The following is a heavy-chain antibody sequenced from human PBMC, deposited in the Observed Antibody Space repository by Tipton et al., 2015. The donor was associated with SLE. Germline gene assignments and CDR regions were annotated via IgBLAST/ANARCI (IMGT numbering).Heavy chain of an antibody. CDR3: VVCSPSSCSYFDY. CDR1: GGSISRYY. Sequence: TLSLTCTVSGGSISRYYWGWVRQPAGKGLEWFGRIYTGGNTKYNPSLESRVTSSVDASKDQFSLRLTSVTAADTAVYYCVVCSPSSCSYFDYWGQGRLVTVSS. CDR2: IYTGGNT. D-gene: IGHD2-2*01. J-gene: IGHJ4*02. V-gene: IGHV4-4*07.